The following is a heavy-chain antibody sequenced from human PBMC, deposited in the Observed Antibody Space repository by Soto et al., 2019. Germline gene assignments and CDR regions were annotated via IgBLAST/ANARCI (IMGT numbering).Heavy chain of an antibody. J-gene: IGHJ3*02. CDR3: ARDFAGYCTNGVCYHDAFDI. Sequence: GGSLRLSCAASGFTFSSYAMHWVRQAPGKGLEWVAVISYDGSNKYYADSVKGRLTISRDNSKNTLYLQMNSLRAEDTAVYYCARDFAGYCTNGVCYHDAFDIWGQGTMVTVSS. V-gene: IGHV3-30-3*01. CDR1: GFTFSSYA. CDR2: ISYDGSNK. D-gene: IGHD2-8*01.